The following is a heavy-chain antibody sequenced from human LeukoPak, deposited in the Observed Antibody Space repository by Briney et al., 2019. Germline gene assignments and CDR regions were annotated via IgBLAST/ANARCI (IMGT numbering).Heavy chain of an antibody. Sequence: GASVKVSCKASGGTFSSYAISWVRQAPGQGLEWMGGIIPIFGTANYAQKFQGRVTITRNTSISTAYMELSSLRSEDTAVYYCARLISPDCSSTSCYRSWAFDIWGQGTMVTVSS. V-gene: IGHV1-69*05. CDR2: IIPIFGTA. J-gene: IGHJ3*02. D-gene: IGHD2-2*02. CDR1: GGTFSSYA. CDR3: ARLISPDCSSTSCYRSWAFDI.